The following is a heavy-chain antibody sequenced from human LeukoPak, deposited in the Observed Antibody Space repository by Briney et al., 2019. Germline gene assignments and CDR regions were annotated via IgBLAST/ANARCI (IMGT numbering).Heavy chain of an antibody. CDR1: GGSISSGDYY. CDR3: ARYSLGYCSSTSCYTHFDY. CDR2: IYYSGST. D-gene: IGHD2-2*02. V-gene: IGHV4-30-4*01. Sequence: SETLSLTCTVSGGSISSGDYYWSWIRQPPGKGLEWIGYIYYSGSTYYNPSLKSRVTISVDTSKNQFSLKLSSVTAADTAVYYCARYSLGYCSSTSCYTHFDYWGQGTLVTVSS. J-gene: IGHJ4*02.